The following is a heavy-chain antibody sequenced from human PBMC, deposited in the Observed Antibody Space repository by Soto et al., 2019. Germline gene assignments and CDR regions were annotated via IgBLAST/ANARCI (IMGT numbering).Heavy chain of an antibody. Sequence: SETLSLTCTVSGGSISSYYWSWIRQPPGKGLEWIGYIYYSGSTNYNPPLKSRVTISVDTSKNQFSLKLSSVTAADTAVYYCARAGYYDFWSGYLYYFDYWGQGTLVTVSS. J-gene: IGHJ4*02. CDR3: ARAGYYDFWSGYLYYFDY. V-gene: IGHV4-59*01. CDR1: GGSISSYY. D-gene: IGHD3-3*01. CDR2: IYYSGST.